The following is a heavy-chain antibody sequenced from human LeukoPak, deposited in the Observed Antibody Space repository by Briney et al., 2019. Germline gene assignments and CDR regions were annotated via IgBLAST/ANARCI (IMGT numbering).Heavy chain of an antibody. CDR2: ISYDGSNK. J-gene: IGHJ4*02. Sequence: GGSLRLSCAASGFTFSSYGMHWVRKAPGKGLEWVAVISYDGSNKYYADSVKGRFTISRDNSKNTLYLQMNSLRAEDTAVYYCAREEWFGELSLDYWGQGTLVTVSS. CDR3: AREEWFGELSLDY. CDR1: GFTFSSYG. V-gene: IGHV3-30*03. D-gene: IGHD3-10*01.